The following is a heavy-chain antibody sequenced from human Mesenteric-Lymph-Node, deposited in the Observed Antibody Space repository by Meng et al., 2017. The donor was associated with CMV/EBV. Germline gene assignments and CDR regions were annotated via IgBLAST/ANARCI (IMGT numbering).Heavy chain of an antibody. D-gene: IGHD3-3*01. V-gene: IGHV3-64*02. CDR2: ISSSGRAT. J-gene: IGHJ4*02. Sequence: GGSLRLSCAASGFPFSSYAMRWVRQAPGKGLEYVSAISSSGRATFYADSVKGRFTISRDNSKNTLYLQMASLRAEDMAVYYCARAYYDFWRGYYTDRSYFDYWGQGVLVTVSS. CDR1: GFPFSSYA. CDR3: ARAYYDFWRGYYTDRSYFDY.